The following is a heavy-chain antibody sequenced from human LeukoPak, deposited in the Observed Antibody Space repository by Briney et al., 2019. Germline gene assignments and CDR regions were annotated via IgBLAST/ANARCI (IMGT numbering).Heavy chain of an antibody. CDR1: GYDFTSVG. CDR3: ARAGSGSGWYFDY. CDR2: ISPYNGNT. Sequence: ASVKVSCKASGYDFTSVGITWVRQAPGQGLEWMGWISPYNGNTRYVQKLQGRVTMTTDTSTSTVYMELRSLRFDDTAVYYCARAGSGSGWYFDYWGQGTLVTVSS. J-gene: IGHJ4*02. V-gene: IGHV1-18*01. D-gene: IGHD6-19*01.